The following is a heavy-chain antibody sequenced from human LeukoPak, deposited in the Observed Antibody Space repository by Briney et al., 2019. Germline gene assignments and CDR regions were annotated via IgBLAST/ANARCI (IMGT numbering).Heavy chain of an antibody. CDR1: GFIHSRYE. V-gene: IGHV3-48*03. CDR2: ISSSGSTI. Sequence: GGSLTLSCAASGFIHSRYEMNWVRQAPGKGREWVSYISSSGSTIYYADSVKGRFTISRDNAKNSLYLQMNSLRAEDTAVYYCAREPIAVADNFDYWGQGTLVTVSS. J-gene: IGHJ4*02. CDR3: AREPIAVADNFDY. D-gene: IGHD6-19*01.